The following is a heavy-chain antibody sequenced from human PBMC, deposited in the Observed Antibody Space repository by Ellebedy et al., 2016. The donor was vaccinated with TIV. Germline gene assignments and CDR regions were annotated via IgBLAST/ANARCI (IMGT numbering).Heavy chain of an antibody. D-gene: IGHD6-13*01. Sequence: PGGSLRLSCAASGFTFSSYSMNWVRQAPGKGLEWVSYISSSSSTIYYADSVKGRFTISRDNAKNSLYLQMNSLRDEDTAVYYCARDPYPSSWADWFDPWGQGTLVTVSS. CDR2: ISSSSSTI. V-gene: IGHV3-48*02. J-gene: IGHJ5*02. CDR3: ARDPYPSSWADWFDP. CDR1: GFTFSSYS.